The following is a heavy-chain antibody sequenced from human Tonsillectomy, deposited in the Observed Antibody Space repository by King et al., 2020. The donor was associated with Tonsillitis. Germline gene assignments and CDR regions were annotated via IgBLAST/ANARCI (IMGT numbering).Heavy chain of an antibody. J-gene: IGHJ4*02. CDR1: GYSFATYW. V-gene: IGHV5-51*01. CDR2: IYPGDSDT. Sequence: VQLVESGAEVKKPGESLKISCKGSGYSFATYWIGWVRQMPGKGLEWMGIIYPGDSDTRYSPSFQGQVTISADKSISTAYLQLSSLKASDTAMYYCARQAPDSGYDFDYWGQGTLVTVSS. D-gene: IGHD5-12*01. CDR3: ARQAPDSGYDFDY.